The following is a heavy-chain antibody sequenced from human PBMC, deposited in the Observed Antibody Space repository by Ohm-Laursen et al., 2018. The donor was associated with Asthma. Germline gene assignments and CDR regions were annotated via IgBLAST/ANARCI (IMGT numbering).Heavy chain of an antibody. D-gene: IGHD3-22*01. CDR1: GLTFNANA. CDR2: ISFDGSKK. J-gene: IGHJ4*02. V-gene: IGHV3-30*03. Sequence: SLRLSCAASGLTFNANAFHWVRQAPGKGLEWVAIISFDGSKKYYAESVKGRFTISRDNSKNTLYLQMNSLRAEDTAVYYCARTYDSSGYYYSYYFDYWGQGTLVTVSS. CDR3: ARTYDSSGYYYSYYFDY.